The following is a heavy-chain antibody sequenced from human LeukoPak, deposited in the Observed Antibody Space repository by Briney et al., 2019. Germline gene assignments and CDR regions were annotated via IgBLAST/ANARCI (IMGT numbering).Heavy chain of an antibody. J-gene: IGHJ5*02. D-gene: IGHD3-3*01. CDR2: ISSEGSVQ. CDR1: GFTFRNYG. V-gene: IGHV3-30*03. CDR3: ARNSRSGYYPADWFDP. Sequence: GGSLRLSCEASGFTFRNYGMHWVRQAPGEGLEWVAVISSEGSVQYYADSVKGRFTISRDQYKNTLYLQMNSLRAEDTAVYYCARNSRSGYYPADWFDPWGQGTLVTVSS.